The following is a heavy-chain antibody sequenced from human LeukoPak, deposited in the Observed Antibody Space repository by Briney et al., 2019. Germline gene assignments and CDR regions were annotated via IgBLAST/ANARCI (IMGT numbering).Heavy chain of an antibody. D-gene: IGHD6-13*01. CDR1: GFTFSSYG. CDR2: IWYDGSNK. V-gene: IGHV3-33*01. J-gene: IGHJ4*02. CDR3: ARVIVRQQLVGGFDY. Sequence: GGSLRLSCAASGFTFSSYGMHWVRQAPGKGLEWVAVIWYDGSNKYYADSVKGRFTISRDNSKNTLYLQMNSLRAEDTAVYYCARVIVRQQLVGGFDYWGQGTLVTVSS.